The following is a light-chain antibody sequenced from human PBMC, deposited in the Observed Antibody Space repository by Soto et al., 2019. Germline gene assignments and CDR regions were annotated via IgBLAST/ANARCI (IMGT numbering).Light chain of an antibody. CDR1: QSISSW. V-gene: IGKV1-5*03. CDR2: KAS. CDR3: QQFNDYFRT. J-gene: IGKJ1*01. Sequence: DIQMTQSPSTLSASIGDRVTITCRASQSISSWLAWYQQKPGKAPKLLIYKASSLESGVPSRFSCSGSGTEFTLTISSLQPDDFATYYCQQFNDYFRTFGQGTKVEIK.